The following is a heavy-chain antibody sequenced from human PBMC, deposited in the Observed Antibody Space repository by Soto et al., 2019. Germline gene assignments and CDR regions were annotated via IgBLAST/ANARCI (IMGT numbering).Heavy chain of an antibody. CDR1: GGSISSSSYY. CDR2: IYYSGST. CDR3: ARQGYDYGDPGWSGFDY. Sequence: QLQLQESGPGLVKPSETLSLTCTVSGGSISSSSYYWGWIRQPPGKGLEWIGSIYYSGSTYYNPSLKSRVTISVDTSKNQFSLKLSSVTAADTAVYYCARQGYDYGDPGWSGFDYWGQGTLVTVSS. V-gene: IGHV4-39*01. D-gene: IGHD4-17*01. J-gene: IGHJ4*02.